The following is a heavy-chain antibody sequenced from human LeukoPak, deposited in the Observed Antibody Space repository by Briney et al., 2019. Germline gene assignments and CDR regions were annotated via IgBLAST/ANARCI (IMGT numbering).Heavy chain of an antibody. V-gene: IGHV1-2*02. D-gene: IGHD3-3*01. CDR2: INPNSGGT. Sequence: ASVKVSCKASGYTFTSYGISWVRQAPGQGLEWMGWINPNSGGTNYAQKFQGRVTMTRDTSISTAYMELSRLRSDDTAVYYCARALYDFWSGYDFDYWGQGTLVTVSS. CDR1: GYTFTSYG. CDR3: ARALYDFWSGYDFDY. J-gene: IGHJ4*02.